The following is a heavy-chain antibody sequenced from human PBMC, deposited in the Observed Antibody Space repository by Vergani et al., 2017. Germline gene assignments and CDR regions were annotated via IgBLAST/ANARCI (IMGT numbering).Heavy chain of an antibody. J-gene: IGHJ4*02. CDR2: IFYSGNT. Sequence: QVQLQESGPGVVKPSQTLSLTCAVSGGSISSGYHCWTWSRQRPGKGLECIGYIFYSGNTNYNPSLKSRVTISVDTSKNQFSLKLSSVTAADTAVYYCATGAGPFDIWGQGTLVTVSS. D-gene: IGHD7-27*01. V-gene: IGHV4-31*11. CDR3: ATGAGPFDI. CDR1: GGSISSGYHC.